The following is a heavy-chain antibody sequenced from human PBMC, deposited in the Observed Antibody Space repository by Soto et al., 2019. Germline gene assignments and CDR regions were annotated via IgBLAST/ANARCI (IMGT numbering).Heavy chain of an antibody. CDR2: IGTAGDT. J-gene: IGHJ3*02. CDR1: GFTFSSYD. D-gene: IGHD5-18*01. CDR3: ARRGYSYGDDAFDI. Sequence: GGSLRLSCAASGFTFSSYDMHWVRQATGKGLEWVSAIGTAGDTYYPGSVKGRFTISRENAKNSLYLQMNSLRAEDTAVYYCARRGYSYGDDAFDIWGQGTMVTVSS. V-gene: IGHV3-13*01.